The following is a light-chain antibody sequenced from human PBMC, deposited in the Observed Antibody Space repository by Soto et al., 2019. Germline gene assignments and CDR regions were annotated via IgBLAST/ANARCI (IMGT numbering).Light chain of an antibody. Sequence: DIQMTQSPASLSASVGDRVTMTCRASRSISRYLSWYQQKPGKAHNLLIFDTSTLQSGVQSRFSGSGSGTEFTLTIRSLQPDDFATYYCKHYNSYSEAFGQGTKVDIK. CDR1: RSISRY. J-gene: IGKJ1*01. CDR3: KHYNSYSEA. V-gene: IGKV1-9*01. CDR2: DTS.